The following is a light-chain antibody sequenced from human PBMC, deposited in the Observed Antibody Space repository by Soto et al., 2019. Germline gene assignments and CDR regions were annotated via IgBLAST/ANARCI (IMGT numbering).Light chain of an antibody. CDR2: GAS. CDR3: QQYGNSLT. CDR1: QSVSSSY. J-gene: IGKJ4*01. V-gene: IGKV3-20*01. Sequence: EIVLTQSPGTLSLSPGERATLSCRASQSVSSSYLAWYRQKPGQAPRLLISGASTRATGIPDRFSGSGSGTDFTLTISRLEPEDFAVYYCQQYGNSLTFGGGTKVEIK.